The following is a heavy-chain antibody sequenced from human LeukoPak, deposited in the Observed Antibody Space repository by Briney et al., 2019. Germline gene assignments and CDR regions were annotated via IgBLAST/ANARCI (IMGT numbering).Heavy chain of an antibody. Sequence: ASVKVSCKASGYTFTGYYMHCVRQAPGQGLEWMGWINPNSGGTNYAQKFQGRVTMTRDTSISTAYMELSRLRSDDTAVYYCARETWGSGSYYSGGLNWFDPWGQGTLVTVSS. V-gene: IGHV1-2*02. CDR3: ARETWGSGSYYSGGLNWFDP. CDR2: INPNSGGT. J-gene: IGHJ5*02. CDR1: GYTFTGYY. D-gene: IGHD3-10*01.